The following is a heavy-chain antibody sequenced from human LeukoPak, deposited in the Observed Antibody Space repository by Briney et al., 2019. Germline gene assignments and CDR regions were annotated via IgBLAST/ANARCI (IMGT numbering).Heavy chain of an antibody. Sequence: ASVKVSCKASGYTFTGYYMHWVRQAPGQGLEWMGWVNPNSGGTNFAQKFQGRFTMTRDTSISTAYMELSRLSSDDTAVYYCARNGVMITFGANYYYYYMDVWGKGTTVTVSS. CDR1: GYTFTGYY. J-gene: IGHJ6*03. CDR3: ARNGVMITFGANYYYYYMDV. CDR2: VNPNSGGT. D-gene: IGHD3-16*01. V-gene: IGHV1-2*02.